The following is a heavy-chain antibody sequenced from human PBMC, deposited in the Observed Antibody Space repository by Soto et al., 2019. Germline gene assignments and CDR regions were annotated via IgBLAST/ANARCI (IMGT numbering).Heavy chain of an antibody. J-gene: IGHJ6*02. CDR2: INHSGST. Sequence: PXGTLCLSCAVYGGSFSGYYWSWIRQPPGKGLEWIGEINHSGSTNYNPSLKSRVTISVDTSKNQFSLKLSSVTAADTAVYYCASGGASYYYYGMDVWGQGTTVTVSS. V-gene: IGHV4-34*01. CDR1: GGSFSGYY. CDR3: ASGGASYYYYGMDV.